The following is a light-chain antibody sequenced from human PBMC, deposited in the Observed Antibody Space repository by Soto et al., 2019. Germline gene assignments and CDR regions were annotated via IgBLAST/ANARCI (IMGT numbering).Light chain of an antibody. J-gene: IGKJ1*01. CDR1: NPVSSNY. CDR3: QQYGSWPRT. V-gene: IGKV3-20*01. Sequence: VLTQYPGTLSLSPGERATLFCRAGNPVSSNYLAWYQQRPGQAPRLLIYGASSRATGIPDRFSGSGSGTDFTLTISRLEPEDFAVYYCQQYGSWPRTFGQGTKVDIK. CDR2: GAS.